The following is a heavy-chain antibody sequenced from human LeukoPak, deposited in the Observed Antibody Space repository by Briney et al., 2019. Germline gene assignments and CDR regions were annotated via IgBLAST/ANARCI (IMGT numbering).Heavy chain of an antibody. CDR1: GFTFNTYT. J-gene: IGHJ3*02. CDR2: ISSSSIYI. D-gene: IGHD3-10*01. V-gene: IGHV3-21*01. CDR3: AKSNGYGLVDI. Sequence: GGSLRLSCAASGFTFNTYTINWVRQAPGKGLEWVSSISSSSIYIYYADSLKGRFTISRNNAKNSLYLHIDSLRAEDTAVYYRAKSNGYGLVDIWGQGTMVTVSS.